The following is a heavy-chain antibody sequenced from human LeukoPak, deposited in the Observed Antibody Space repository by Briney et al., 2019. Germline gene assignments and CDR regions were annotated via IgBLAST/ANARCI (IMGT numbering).Heavy chain of an antibody. J-gene: IGHJ4*02. CDR3: ARVRGGSGGKYYFDC. V-gene: IGHV3-30*02. D-gene: IGHD3-16*01. Sequence: PGGSLRLSCAASGFTFSSYGMYWVRQAPGKGLEWVAFIRYDGSNKYYADSVKGRFTISRDNSKNTLYLQMNSLRAEDTAVYYCARVRGGSGGKYYFDCWGQGTLVTVSS. CDR2: IRYDGSNK. CDR1: GFTFSSYG.